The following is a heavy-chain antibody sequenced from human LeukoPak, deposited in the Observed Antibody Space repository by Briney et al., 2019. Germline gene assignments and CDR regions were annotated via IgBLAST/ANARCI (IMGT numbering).Heavy chain of an antibody. J-gene: IGHJ4*02. Sequence: GGSLRLSCAASGFTFSSYSMNWFRQAPGKGLEWVSSISSSSSYIYYADSVKGRFTISRDNAKNSLYLQMNSLRAEDTAVYYCARNLIKDYDFWSGYYDFDYWGQGTLVTVSS. CDR2: ISSSSSYI. CDR3: ARNLIKDYDFWSGYYDFDY. V-gene: IGHV3-21*01. D-gene: IGHD3-3*01. CDR1: GFTFSSYS.